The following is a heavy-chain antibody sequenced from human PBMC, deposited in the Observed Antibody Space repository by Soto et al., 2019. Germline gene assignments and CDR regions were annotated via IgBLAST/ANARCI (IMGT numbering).Heavy chain of an antibody. D-gene: IGHD3-10*01. V-gene: IGHV1-46*01. CDR2: INPSGGST. CDR1: GYTFTSYH. J-gene: IGHJ6*02. CDR3: AREGLDRGLYYGMDV. Sequence: QVQLVQSGAEVKKPGASVKVSCKASGYTFTSYHMHWVRQAPGQGLEWMGIINPSGGSTSYAQKFQGRVTMTRDTSTSTVYMELSSLRSEDTAVYYCAREGLDRGLYYGMDVWGQGTTVTVSS.